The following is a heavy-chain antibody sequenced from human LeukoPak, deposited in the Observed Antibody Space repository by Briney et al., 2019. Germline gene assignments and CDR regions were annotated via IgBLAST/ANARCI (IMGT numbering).Heavy chain of an antibody. CDR1: GFTFSSYG. V-gene: IGHV3-23*01. D-gene: IGHD2-21*02. J-gene: IGHJ3*02. CDR2: ISGSGGST. CDR3: AKVYTYFVVVTEGAFDI. Sequence: PGGSLRLSCAASGFTFSSYGMSWVRQAPGKGLEWVSAISGSGGSTYYADSVKGRFTISRDNSKNTLYLQMNSLRAEDTAVYYCAKVYTYFVVVTEGAFDIWGQGTMVTVSS.